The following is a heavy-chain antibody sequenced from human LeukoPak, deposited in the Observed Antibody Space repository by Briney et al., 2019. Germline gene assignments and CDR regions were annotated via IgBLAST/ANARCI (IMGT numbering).Heavy chain of an antibody. J-gene: IGHJ4*02. Sequence: SETLSLTCTVSGYSISSGYYWGWIRQPPGKGLEWIGSIYHSGSTYYNPSLKSRVTISVDTSKNQFSLKLSSVTAADTAVYYCARHRRRLERPPPSVEEYWGQGTLVTVSS. CDR1: GYSISSGYY. D-gene: IGHD1-1*01. V-gene: IGHV4-38-2*02. CDR2: IYHSGST. CDR3: ARHRRRLERPPPSVEEY.